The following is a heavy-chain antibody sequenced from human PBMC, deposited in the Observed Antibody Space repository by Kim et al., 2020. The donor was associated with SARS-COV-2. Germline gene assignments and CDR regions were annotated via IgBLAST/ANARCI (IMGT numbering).Heavy chain of an antibody. CDR1: GFTLSSYW. CDR2: IKQDGSEK. J-gene: IGHJ4*02. V-gene: IGHV3-7*03. D-gene: IGHD6-19*01. CDR3: ARVVKRIAVAGTRGGGDY. Sequence: GGSLRLSCAASGFTLSSYWMSWVRQAPGKGLEWVANIKQDGSEKYYVDSVKGRFTISRDNAKNSLYLQMNSLRAEDTAVYYCARVVKRIAVAGTRGGGDYWGQGTLVTVSS.